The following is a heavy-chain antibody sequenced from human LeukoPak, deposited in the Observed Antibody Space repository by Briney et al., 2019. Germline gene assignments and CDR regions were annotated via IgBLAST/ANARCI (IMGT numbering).Heavy chain of an antibody. CDR2: IYSGGST. CDR1: GFTVSSNY. Sequence: GGSLRLSCAASGFTVSSNYMSWVRQAPGKGLEWVSVIYSGGSTYYADSVKGRFTISRDNSKNTLYLQMNSLTPEDTAVYYCAKPRYDDPTHGMDVWAKGPRSPSP. V-gene: IGHV3-53*05. CDR3: AKPRYDDPTHGMDV. D-gene: IGHD3-3*01. J-gene: IGHJ6*02.